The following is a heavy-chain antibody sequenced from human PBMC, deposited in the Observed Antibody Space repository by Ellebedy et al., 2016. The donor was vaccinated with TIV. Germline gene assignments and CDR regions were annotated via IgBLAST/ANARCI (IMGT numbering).Heavy chain of an antibody. D-gene: IGHD3-10*01. J-gene: IGHJ6*02. CDR1: GFTFSSYG. CDR2: IWYDGSNK. V-gene: IGHV3-33*01. CDR3: AREPMVRGVIRRGYAMDV. Sequence: GGSLRLXCAASGFTFSSYGMHWVRQAPGKGLEWVAVIWYDGSNKYYADSVKGRFTTSRDNSKNTLYLQMNSLRAEDTAVYYCAREPMVRGVIRRGYAMDVWGQGTTVTVSS.